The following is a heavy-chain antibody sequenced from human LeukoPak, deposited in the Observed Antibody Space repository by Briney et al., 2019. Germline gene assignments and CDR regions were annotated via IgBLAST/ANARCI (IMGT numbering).Heavy chain of an antibody. Sequence: GASVNVSCKASGYTFTSYYMHWVRQAPGQGLEWMGIINPSGGSTSYAQKFQGRVTMTRDTSTSTVYMELSSLRSEDTAVYYCARDSYDFWSGYYGEDDYWGQGTLVTVSS. D-gene: IGHD3-3*01. CDR2: INPSGGST. J-gene: IGHJ4*01. CDR1: GYTFTSYY. CDR3: ARDSYDFWSGYYGEDDY. V-gene: IGHV1-46*01.